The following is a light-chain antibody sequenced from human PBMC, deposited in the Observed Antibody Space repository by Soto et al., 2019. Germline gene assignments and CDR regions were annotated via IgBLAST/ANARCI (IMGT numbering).Light chain of an antibody. Sequence: QTAVTQPPSASGTPGQRVTISCSGSSSNIGSNYVYWYQQFPGTAPKLLIYRNIERPSGVPDRFSGSKSGTSASLAISGLRSEDEADYFCSAWNDSLSVLFGGGTKLTVL. V-gene: IGLV1-47*01. CDR2: RNI. CDR3: SAWNDSLSVL. CDR1: SSNIGSNY. J-gene: IGLJ2*01.